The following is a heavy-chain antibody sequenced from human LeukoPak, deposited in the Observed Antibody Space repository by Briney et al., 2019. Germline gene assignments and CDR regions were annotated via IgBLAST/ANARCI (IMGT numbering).Heavy chain of an antibody. Sequence: SETLSLACSVSGGSISSYSWSWIRQPPGKGLEWIGYIYYSGSTNYNPSLKRRVTQSVDTSKNQFSLKLSSVTAVDTAVYYCARLRPDYDILTGFPMDVWGPGTTVTVSS. CDR1: GGSISSYS. D-gene: IGHD3-9*01. V-gene: IGHV4-59*01. CDR2: IYYSGST. CDR3: ARLRPDYDILTGFPMDV. J-gene: IGHJ6*02.